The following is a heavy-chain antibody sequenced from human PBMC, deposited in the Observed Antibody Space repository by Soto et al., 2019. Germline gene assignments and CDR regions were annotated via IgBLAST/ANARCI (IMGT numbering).Heavy chain of an antibody. CDR3: AKDFPPRGWPFNFDY. CDR1: GFTFNNYA. CDR2: ISSSGGST. V-gene: IGHV3-23*01. D-gene: IGHD6-19*01. J-gene: IGHJ4*02. Sequence: PGGSLRLSCEASGFTFNNYAMNWVRQAPGKGLEWVSAISSSGGSTYYADSVKGRFTISRDNSKNTVYLQMNSLRVEDTAIYYCAKDFPPRGWPFNFDYWGLGTLVTVS.